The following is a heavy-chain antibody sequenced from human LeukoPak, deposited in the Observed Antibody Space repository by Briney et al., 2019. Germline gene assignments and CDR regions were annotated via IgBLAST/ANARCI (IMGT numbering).Heavy chain of an antibody. CDR2: ISGSGGST. Sequence: QPGRSLRLSCAASGFTFSSYAMNWVRKAPGKGLEWVSAISGSGGSTHYAGSVKGRFTISRDNSKNTLFLQMNSLRAEDTAVYYCAKDTTWIQLWLNWGQGTLVTVSS. D-gene: IGHD5-18*01. CDR1: GFTFSSYA. V-gene: IGHV3-23*01. J-gene: IGHJ4*02. CDR3: AKDTTWIQLWLN.